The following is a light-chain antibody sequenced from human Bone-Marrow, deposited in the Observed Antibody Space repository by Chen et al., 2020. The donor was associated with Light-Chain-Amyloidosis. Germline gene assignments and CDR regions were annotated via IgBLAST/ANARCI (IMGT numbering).Light chain of an antibody. CDR1: DLPTKY. CDR2: RDT. CDR3: QSADSSGTYEVI. Sequence: YELTQPPSVSVSPGQTARITCSGDDLPTKYAYWYQQKPGQAPVPVIHRDTERPSGISERFYGSSSGTTATLTISGVQAEDEADYHCQSADSSGTYEVIFGGGTKLTVL. J-gene: IGLJ2*01. V-gene: IGLV3-25*03.